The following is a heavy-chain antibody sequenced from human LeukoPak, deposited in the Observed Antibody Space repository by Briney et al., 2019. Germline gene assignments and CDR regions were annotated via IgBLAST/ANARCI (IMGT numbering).Heavy chain of an antibody. D-gene: IGHD4-17*01. CDR3: ASYGDYVPAFDI. Sequence: SETLSLTCTVSGGSISSGDYYWSWIRQPPGTGLEWIGYIYYSGSTYYNPSLKSRVTISVDTSKNQFSLKLSSVTAADTAVYYCASYGDYVPAFDIWGQGTMVTVSS. CDR1: GGSISSGDYY. J-gene: IGHJ3*02. V-gene: IGHV4-30-4*01. CDR2: IYYSGST.